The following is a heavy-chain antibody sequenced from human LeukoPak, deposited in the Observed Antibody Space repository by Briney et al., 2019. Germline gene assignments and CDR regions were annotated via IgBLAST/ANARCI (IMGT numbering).Heavy chain of an antibody. V-gene: IGHV1-18*01. CDR2: ISTYNGNP. CDR1: GYTFTTYG. CDR3: ARDSGRIAANFDY. J-gene: IGHJ4*02. D-gene: IGHD6-13*01. Sequence: ASVKVSCKASGYTFTTYGISWVRQAPGQGLEWMGWISTYNGNPTYVQNLQGRVTMTTDTSTSTAHMELRSLRSDDTAVYYCARDSGRIAANFDYWGQGTLVTVSS.